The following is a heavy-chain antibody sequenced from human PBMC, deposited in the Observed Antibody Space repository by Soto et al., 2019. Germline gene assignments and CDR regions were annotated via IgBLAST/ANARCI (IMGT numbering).Heavy chain of an antibody. D-gene: IGHD2-21*02. V-gene: IGHV3-53*01. Sequence: EVQLVESGGGLIQPGGSLRLSCAASGFTVSSNYMSWVRQAPGKGLEWVSVIYSGGSTYYADSVKGRFTISRDNSKNTLYLQMNSLRAEDTAVYYCARGVGLRCGGDCYHDWYFDLWGRGTLVTVSS. CDR2: IYSGGST. J-gene: IGHJ2*01. CDR1: GFTVSSNY. CDR3: ARGVGLRCGGDCYHDWYFDL.